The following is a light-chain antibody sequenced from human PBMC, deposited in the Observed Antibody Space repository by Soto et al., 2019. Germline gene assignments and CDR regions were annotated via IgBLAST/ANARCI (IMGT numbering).Light chain of an antibody. CDR3: AAWDDSLNGRYV. J-gene: IGLJ1*01. V-gene: IGLV1-44*01. CDR1: RSNIGSNS. CDR2: SNN. Sequence: QSVLTQPPSASGTPGQRVTISCSGDRSNIGSNSVNWYQQLPGTAPKLLIYSNNQRPSGVPDRFSGSKSGTSASLAISVLQSEDEADYYCAAWDDSLNGRYVFGTGTKLTVL.